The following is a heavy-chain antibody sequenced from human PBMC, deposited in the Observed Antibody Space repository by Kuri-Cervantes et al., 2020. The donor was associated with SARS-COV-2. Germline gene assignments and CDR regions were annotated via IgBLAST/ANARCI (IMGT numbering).Heavy chain of an antibody. Sequence: SETLSLTCAIYGGSFSGYYWSWIRQPPGKGLEWIGEINHSGSTNYNPSLKSRVTISVDTSKNQFSLKLNSVTAADTAVCYCARGGDHDFWTGYYNWFDSWGQGTLVTVSS. D-gene: IGHD3/OR15-3a*01. CDR1: GGSFSGYY. CDR3: ARGGDHDFWTGYYNWFDS. V-gene: IGHV4-34*01. CDR2: INHSGST. J-gene: IGHJ5*01.